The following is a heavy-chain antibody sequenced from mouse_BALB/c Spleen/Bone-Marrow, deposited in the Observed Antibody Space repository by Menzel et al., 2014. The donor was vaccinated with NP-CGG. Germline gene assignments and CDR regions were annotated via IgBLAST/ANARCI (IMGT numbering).Heavy chain of an antibody. CDR2: IYPGDGDT. J-gene: IGHJ4*01. V-gene: IGHV1-80*01. CDR3: ARRNGSTYYYAMDY. D-gene: IGHD1-1*01. Sequence: QVQLQQSGAELVRPGSSVKISCKASGYAFSNYWMNWVKQRPGQGLEWIGQIYPGDGDTNYNGKFKGKATLTADKSSSTAYMQLSRLTSEDSAVYFCARRNGSTYYYAMDYWGQGTSVTVSS. CDR1: GYAFSNYW.